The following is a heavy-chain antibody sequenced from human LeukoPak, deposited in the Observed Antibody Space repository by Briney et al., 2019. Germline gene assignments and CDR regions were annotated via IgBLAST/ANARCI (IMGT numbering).Heavy chain of an antibody. J-gene: IGHJ4*02. D-gene: IGHD4-17*01. Sequence: GGSLRLSCAASGFTFSSYAMSWVRQAPGKGLEWVSSISISGGSTYYAGSVKGRFTISRDNSKNTLYLQMTSLRPEDTGVYYCATEIRPNDYWGQGTLVTVSS. V-gene: IGHV3-23*01. CDR1: GFTFSSYA. CDR2: ISISGGST. CDR3: ATEIRPNDY.